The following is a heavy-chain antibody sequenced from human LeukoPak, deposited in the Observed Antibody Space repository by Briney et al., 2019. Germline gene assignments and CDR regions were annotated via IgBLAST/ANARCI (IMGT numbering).Heavy chain of an antibody. V-gene: IGHV4-39*01. CDR1: GVSISSSSYY. J-gene: IGHJ4*02. D-gene: IGHD3-9*01. Sequence: KPSETLSLTCTVSGVSISSSSYYWGWIRQPPGKGLEWIGSIYYSGSTYYNPSLKSRVTISVDTSKNQFSLKLSSVTAADTAVYYCARLLTGYYTPFDYWGQGTLVTVSS. CDR2: IYYSGST. CDR3: ARLLTGYYTPFDY.